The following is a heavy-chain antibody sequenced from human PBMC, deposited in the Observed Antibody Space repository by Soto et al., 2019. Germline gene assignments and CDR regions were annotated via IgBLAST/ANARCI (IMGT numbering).Heavy chain of an antibody. CDR3: ARLHLPALQGAFDI. J-gene: IGHJ3*02. CDR2: ISTSGRT. CDR1: GGSINSDY. Sequence: QVQLQESGPGLVKPSETLSLTCSVSGGSINSDYWTWIRQSAGKGLEWIGRISTSGRTTYNPSLKSRVTMSIDTSRNQFSLTLISVTAADTALHYCARLHLPALQGAFDIWGQGTMVTVSS. V-gene: IGHV4-4*07. D-gene: IGHD2-2*01.